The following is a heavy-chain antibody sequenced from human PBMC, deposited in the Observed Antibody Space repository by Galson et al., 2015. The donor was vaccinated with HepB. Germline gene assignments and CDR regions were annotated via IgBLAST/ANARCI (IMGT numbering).Heavy chain of an antibody. Sequence: ETLSLTCTVSGGSISSSSYCWGWIRQPPGKGLEWIGSIYYSGSTYYNPSLKSRVTTSVDTSKNQFSLKLSSVTAADTAVYYCARRRDGSIDYWGQGTLVTVSS. V-gene: IGHV4-39*01. CDR3: ARRRDGSIDY. CDR2: IYYSGST. CDR1: GGSISSSSYC. D-gene: IGHD5-24*01. J-gene: IGHJ4*02.